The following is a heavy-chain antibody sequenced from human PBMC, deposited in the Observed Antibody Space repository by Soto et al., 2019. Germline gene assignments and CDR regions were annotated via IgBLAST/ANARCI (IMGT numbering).Heavy chain of an antibody. Sequence: EASVKFSCEGSGYTFTSYGISWVRQAPGQGLEWMGWVSPRSGGTNYAQKFQGRVTITRDTSINTAYMELTSLRSDDTAVYYCTKKGGGPFPFDPWGQGTRVTVSS. V-gene: IGHV1-2*02. CDR3: TKKGGGPFPFDP. D-gene: IGHD3-10*01. CDR2: VSPRSGGT. J-gene: IGHJ5*02. CDR1: GYTFTSYG.